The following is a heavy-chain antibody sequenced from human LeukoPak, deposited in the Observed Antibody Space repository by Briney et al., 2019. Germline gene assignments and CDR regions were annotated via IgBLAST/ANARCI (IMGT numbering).Heavy chain of an antibody. CDR3: AKSGFYGSGSYSLYFDY. Sequence: QPGGSLRLSCAASEFTFSTYGMSWVRQAPGKGLEWVSAISDGGSSTYYADSVKGRFTISRDNSKDTLYLQMNSLTAEDTAVYYCAKSGFYGSGSYSLYFDYWGQGTLVTVSS. J-gene: IGHJ4*02. D-gene: IGHD3-10*01. CDR2: ISDGGSST. V-gene: IGHV3-23*01. CDR1: EFTFSTYG.